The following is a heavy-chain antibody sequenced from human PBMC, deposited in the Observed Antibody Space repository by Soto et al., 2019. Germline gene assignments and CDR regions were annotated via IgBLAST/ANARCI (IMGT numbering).Heavy chain of an antibody. Sequence: SETLSLTCTVSGGSISSYYWIWIRQPPVNGLEFIGYIYYIFSTNYNPSLKSRVTISLYTSKNHFSLKLISFTAADTAVYYCSRGAVAAPFKWFDPCGQGTLVTVSA. V-gene: IGHV4-59*01. CDR1: GGSISSYY. D-gene: IGHD2-15*01. CDR2: IYYIFST. J-gene: IGHJ5*02. CDR3: SRGAVAAPFKWFDP.